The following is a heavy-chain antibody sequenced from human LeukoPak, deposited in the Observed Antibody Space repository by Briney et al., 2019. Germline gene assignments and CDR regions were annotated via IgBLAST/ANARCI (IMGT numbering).Heavy chain of an antibody. V-gene: IGHV3-9*01. J-gene: IGHJ4*02. CDR2: ISWKSGSI. CDR3: AKELYYDSSGYSWYYFDY. D-gene: IGHD3-22*01. CDR1: GFTFDDYA. Sequence: GGSLRLSCAASGFTFDDYAMHWVRQAPGKGLEWVSGISWKSGSIGYADSVKGRFTISRDNAKNSLYLQMNSLRAEDTALYYCAKELYYDSSGYSWYYFDYWGQGTLVTVSS.